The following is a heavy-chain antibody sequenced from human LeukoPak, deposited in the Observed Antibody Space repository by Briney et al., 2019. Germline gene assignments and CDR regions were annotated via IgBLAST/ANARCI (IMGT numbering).Heavy chain of an antibody. CDR1: GGSTSSYY. J-gene: IGHJ4*02. CDR3: ARQTRYCTNGVCYTSVGAFDY. CDR2: IYTSGST. Sequence: SETLSLTCTVSGGSTSSYYWSWIRQPPGKGLEWIGYIYTSGSTNYNPSLKSRVTISVDTSKNQFSLKLSSVTAADTAVYYCARQTRYCTNGVCYTSVGAFDYWGQGTLVTVSS. V-gene: IGHV4-4*09. D-gene: IGHD2-8*01.